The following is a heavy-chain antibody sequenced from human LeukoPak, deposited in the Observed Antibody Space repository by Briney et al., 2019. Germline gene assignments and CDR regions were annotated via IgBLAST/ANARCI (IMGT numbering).Heavy chain of an antibody. V-gene: IGHV3-21*01. Sequence: PGGSLRLSCAASGFTFSSYEMNWVRQAPGKGLEWVSSISSSSSYIYYADSVKGRSTISRDNAKNSLYLQMNSLRAEDTAVYYCARDPDGDYYGSGSPPVQLGYWGQGTLVTVSS. CDR3: ARDPDGDYYGSGSPPVQLGY. J-gene: IGHJ4*02. D-gene: IGHD3-10*01. CDR2: ISSSSSYI. CDR1: GFTFSSYE.